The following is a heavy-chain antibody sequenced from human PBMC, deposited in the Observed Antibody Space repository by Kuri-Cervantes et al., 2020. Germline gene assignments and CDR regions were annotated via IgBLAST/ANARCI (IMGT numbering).Heavy chain of an antibody. Sequence: GESLKISCAASGFTFSSYWMSWVRQAPGKGLEWVANIKQDGSEKYYVDSVKGRFTISRDNAKNSLYLQMNSLSAEDTAVYYCARAPLELGYSSSSGPYYYYGMDVWGQGTTVTVSS. D-gene: IGHD6-6*01. CDR2: IKQDGSEK. J-gene: IGHJ6*02. CDR3: ARAPLELGYSSSSGPYYYYGMDV. CDR1: GFTFSSYW. V-gene: IGHV3-7*01.